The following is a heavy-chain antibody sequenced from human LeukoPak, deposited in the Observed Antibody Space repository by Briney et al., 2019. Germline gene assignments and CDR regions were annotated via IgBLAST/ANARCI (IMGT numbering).Heavy chain of an antibody. CDR2: IRCDGTET. V-gene: IGHV3-33*01. D-gene: IGHD1-1*01. J-gene: IGHJ3*02. Sequence: GGSLRLSCAASGFTFSVYGMHWVRQAPGRGLDWLTAIRCDGTETAYADSVKGQFTISRDNSRNTLYLQMNSLRVEDTAIYYCARENWNVDKYVLDIWGQGTLVSVAS. CDR3: ARENWNVDKYVLDI. CDR1: GFTFSVYG.